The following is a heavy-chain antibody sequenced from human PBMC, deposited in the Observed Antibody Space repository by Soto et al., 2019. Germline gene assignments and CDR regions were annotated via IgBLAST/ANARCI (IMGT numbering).Heavy chain of an antibody. CDR1: GGTFSSYT. D-gene: IGHD6-13*01. J-gene: IGHJ4*02. V-gene: IGHV1-69*04. CDR3: ARDVEQQLAPDEFDY. CDR2: IIPILGIA. Sequence: ASVKVSCKASGGTFSSYTISWVRQAPGQGLEWMGRIIPILGIANYAQKFQGRVTITADKSTSTAYMELSSLRSEDTAVYYCARDVEQQLAPDEFDYWGQGTLVTVS.